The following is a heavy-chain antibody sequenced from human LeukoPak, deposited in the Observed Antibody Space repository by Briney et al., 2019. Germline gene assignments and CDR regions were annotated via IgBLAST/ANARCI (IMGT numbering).Heavy chain of an antibody. CDR1: GYRFGNYW. V-gene: IGHV5-51*01. Sequence: GESLKISCQGSGYRFGNYWIGWVRQTPAKGLQCLGIIHPGDSETRYSPSFEGQVTISVDKSINTAYLQWSSLKASDTATYFCARLSSGAVIPRSHFDYWGQGTLVTVSS. CDR3: ARLSSGAVIPRSHFDY. J-gene: IGHJ4*02. CDR2: IHPGDSET. D-gene: IGHD3-16*02.